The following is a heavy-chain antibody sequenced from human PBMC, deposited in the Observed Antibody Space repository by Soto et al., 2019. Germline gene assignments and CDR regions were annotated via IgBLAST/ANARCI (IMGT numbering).Heavy chain of an antibody. Sequence: QVQLVQSGAEVKKPGASVKVSCTFTSYDINWVRQATGQGLEWMGWMNPNSGNTRYAQKFQGRVTMTRNTSNFTAYMELSSLRSEDTAVYYFARGPGSSDWRFSYYYMDVWGQGTTVTVSS. CDR3: ARGPGSSDWRFSYYYMDV. CDR1: FTSYD. D-gene: IGHD6-19*01. CDR2: MNPNSGNT. J-gene: IGHJ6*02. V-gene: IGHV1-8*01.